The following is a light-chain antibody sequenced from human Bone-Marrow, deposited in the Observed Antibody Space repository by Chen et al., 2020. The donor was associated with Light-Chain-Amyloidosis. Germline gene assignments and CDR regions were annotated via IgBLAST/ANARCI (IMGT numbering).Light chain of an antibody. Sequence: SYELTQPPPVSVSPGQTARITCSGDDLPTKYAYWYQQKPGQAPVLVIHRDTERPSGISVRFSGSSSGTTATLTISGVQAEDEADYHCQSADSSGTYEVIFGGGTKLTVL. CDR2: RDT. CDR3: QSADSSGTYEVI. CDR1: DLPTKY. V-gene: IGLV3-25*03. J-gene: IGLJ2*01.